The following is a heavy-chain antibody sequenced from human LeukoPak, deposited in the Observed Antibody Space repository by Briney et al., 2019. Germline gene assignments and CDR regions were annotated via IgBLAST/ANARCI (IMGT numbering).Heavy chain of an antibody. J-gene: IGHJ4*02. Sequence: GGSLRLSCAASGFTFSSYAMHWVRQAPGKGLEWVAVISYDGSNKYYADSVKGRFTISRDNSKNTLYLQMNSLRAEDTAVYYCASGPMEIVGAGFDYWGQGTLVTVSS. D-gene: IGHD1-26*01. CDR1: GFTFSSYA. CDR2: ISYDGSNK. CDR3: ASGPMEIVGAGFDY. V-gene: IGHV3-30-3*01.